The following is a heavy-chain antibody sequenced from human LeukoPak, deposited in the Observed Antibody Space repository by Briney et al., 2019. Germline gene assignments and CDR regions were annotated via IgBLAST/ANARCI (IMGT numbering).Heavy chain of an antibody. CDR2: IYYSGST. D-gene: IGHD2-15*01. CDR3: VRDCSGGSCYYN. CDR1: GGSISSYN. V-gene: IGHV4-59*01. J-gene: IGHJ4*02. Sequence: PSGTLSLTCTVSGGSISSYNWGWIRQSPGKGLEWIGNIYYSGSTKYNPSLKSRVTISVDTSKNQFSLKLSSVTAADTAVYYCVRDCSGGSCYYNWGQGTLVTVSS.